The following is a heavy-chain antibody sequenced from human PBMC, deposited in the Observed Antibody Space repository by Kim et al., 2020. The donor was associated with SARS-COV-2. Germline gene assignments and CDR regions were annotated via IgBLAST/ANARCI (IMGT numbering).Heavy chain of an antibody. CDR1: GFTFDDYA. CDR2: ISWNSGSI. J-gene: IGHJ4*02. D-gene: IGHD1-20*01. V-gene: IGHV3-9*01. Sequence: GGSLRLSCAASGFTFDDYAMHWVRQAPGKGLEWVSGISWNSGSIGYADSVKGRFTISRDNAKNSLYLQMNSLRAEDTALYYCAKDIDTNWNDVDADYWGQGTLVTVSS. CDR3: AKDIDTNWNDVDADY.